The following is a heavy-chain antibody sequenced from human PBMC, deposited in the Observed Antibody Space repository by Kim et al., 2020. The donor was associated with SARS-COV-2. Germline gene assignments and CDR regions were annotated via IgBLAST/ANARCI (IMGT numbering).Heavy chain of an antibody. D-gene: IGHD4-17*01. J-gene: IGHJ4*02. Sequence: TKYAQKIQGRVTMTTDTSTNTAYMELWSLRSDDTAMYYFARGAYGDVSFDYWGQGTLVTVSS. V-gene: IGHV1-18*01. CDR2: T. CDR3: ARGAYGDVSFDY.